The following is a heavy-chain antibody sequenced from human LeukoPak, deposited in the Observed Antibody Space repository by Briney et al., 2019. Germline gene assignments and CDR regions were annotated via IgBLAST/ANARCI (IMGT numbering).Heavy chain of an antibody. D-gene: IGHD1-1*01. Sequence: ASVKVSCKASGYTCTSYDINWVRQATGQGLEWMGWMNPNSGNTGYAQKFQGRVTMTRNTSISTAYMELSSLRSEDTAVYYCAREGSEGYLFDYWGQGTLVTVSS. J-gene: IGHJ4*02. CDR3: AREGSEGYLFDY. V-gene: IGHV1-8*01. CDR2: MNPNSGNT. CDR1: GYTCTSYD.